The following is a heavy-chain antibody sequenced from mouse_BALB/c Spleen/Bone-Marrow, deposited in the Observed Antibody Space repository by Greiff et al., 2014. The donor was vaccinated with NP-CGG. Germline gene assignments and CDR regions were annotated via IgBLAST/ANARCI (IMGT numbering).Heavy chain of an antibody. CDR1: GYTFTDYN. Sequence: VQLQQSGPEVVKPGASVKIPCKTSGYTFTDYNVDWVKQSQGKSLEWIGDINPNNGGTIYNQKFKGKATLTVDKSSSTAYIELRSLTSEDTAVYYCGRRGNYGHAMDYWGQGTSVTVSS. J-gene: IGHJ4*01. V-gene: IGHV1-18*01. CDR2: INPNNGGT. D-gene: IGHD1-1*02. CDR3: GRRGNYGHAMDY.